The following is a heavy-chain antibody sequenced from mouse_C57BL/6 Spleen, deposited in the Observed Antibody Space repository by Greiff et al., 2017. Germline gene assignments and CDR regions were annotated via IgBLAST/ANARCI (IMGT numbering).Heavy chain of an antibody. V-gene: IGHV1-22*01. CDR1: GYTFTDYN. Sequence: VQLQQSGPELVKPGASVKMSCKASGYTFTDYNMHWVKQSHGKSLEWIGYINPNNGGTSSNQKFKGKATLTVDKSSSTAYMELRSLTSEDSAVYYCARGGITTVVATNYWGQGTTLTVSS. CDR3: ARGGITTVVATNY. J-gene: IGHJ2*01. D-gene: IGHD1-1*01. CDR2: INPNNGGT.